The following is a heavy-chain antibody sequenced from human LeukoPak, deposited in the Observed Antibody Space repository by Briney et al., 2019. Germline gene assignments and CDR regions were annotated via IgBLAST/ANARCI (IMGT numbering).Heavy chain of an antibody. V-gene: IGHV3-7*01. Sequence: GGSLRLSCAASGFTFSSYWMSWVRQAPGKGLEWVANIKQDGREKYYVDSVKGRFTLSRDNAKNAVYLQMNILRAEDTAWYYLSSYGYDSSGYYFHMAYWGEGTLVSVCS. CDR1: GFTFSSYW. CDR2: IKQDGREK. CDR3: SSYGYDSSGYYFHMAY. J-gene: IGHJ4*02. D-gene: IGHD3-22*01.